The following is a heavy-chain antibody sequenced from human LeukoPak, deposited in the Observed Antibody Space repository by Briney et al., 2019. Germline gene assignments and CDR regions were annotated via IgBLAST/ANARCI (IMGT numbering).Heavy chain of an antibody. CDR2: IYYSGST. D-gene: IGHD4-17*01. J-gene: IGHJ5*02. Sequence: SETLSLTCTVSGGSISSSSYYWGWIRQPPGKGLEWIGSIYYSGSTYYNPSLKSRVTISVDTSKNQFSLKLSSVTAADTAVYYCASLYDYSDKSRNWFDPWGQGTLVTVSS. CDR1: GGSISSSSYY. CDR3: ASLYDYSDKSRNWFDP. V-gene: IGHV4-39*01.